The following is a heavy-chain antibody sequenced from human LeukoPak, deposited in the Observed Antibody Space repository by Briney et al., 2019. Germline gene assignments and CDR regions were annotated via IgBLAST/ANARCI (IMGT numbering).Heavy chain of an antibody. Sequence: PSETLSLTCTVSGGSISSYYWTWIRQPPGKGLEWIGEINHSGSTNYNPSLKSRVTISVDTSKNQFSLKLSSVTAADTAVYYCARGWQMATFDYWGQGTLVTVSS. J-gene: IGHJ4*02. CDR3: ARGWQMATFDY. V-gene: IGHV4-34*01. CDR1: GGSISSYY. D-gene: IGHD5-24*01. CDR2: INHSGST.